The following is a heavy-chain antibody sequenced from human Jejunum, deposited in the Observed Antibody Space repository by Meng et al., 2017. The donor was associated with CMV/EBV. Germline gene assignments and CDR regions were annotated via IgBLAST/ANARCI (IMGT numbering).Heavy chain of an antibody. Sequence: SGGSISSGGYYWSWIRQHPGKGLEWIGYIHNSGSTHSNPSLASRVTMPVDTSKNQFSLKLSSVIAADTAVYYCAREACTTTSCSYDYWGQGALVTVSS. CDR2: IHNSGST. V-gene: IGHV4-31*02. CDR3: AREACTTTSCSYDY. D-gene: IGHD2-2*01. J-gene: IGHJ4*02. CDR1: GGSISSGGYY.